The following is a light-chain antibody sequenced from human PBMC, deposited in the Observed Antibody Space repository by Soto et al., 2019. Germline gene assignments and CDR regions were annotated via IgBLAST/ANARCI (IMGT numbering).Light chain of an antibody. CDR2: EAS. CDR3: QQYEDLPRT. J-gene: IGKJ5*01. CDR1: KNINKY. V-gene: IGKV1-33*01. Sequence: DIQMTQLPSSLSASVGDRVTITCQASKNINKYLGWYQQKPGKAPKLLLSEASNLETGVPSRFSGGGSGTDFTFTISSLQPDDFATYYCQQYEDLPRTFGQGTRLEIK.